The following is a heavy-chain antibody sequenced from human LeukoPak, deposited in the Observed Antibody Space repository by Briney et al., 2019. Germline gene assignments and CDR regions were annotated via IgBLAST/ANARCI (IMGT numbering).Heavy chain of an antibody. D-gene: IGHD3-10*01. CDR3: ARGEYGSGSYHIDY. J-gene: IGHJ4*02. CDR2: TPYDGSRT. Sequence: GGSLRLSCAPSGFTFSNYGMHWVRQGPGKGLEWVAYTPYDGSRTYYAESAKGRFTISRDNSKNTLYLQMNSLRAEDTAVYYCARGEYGSGSYHIDYWGQGTLVTVSS. V-gene: IGHV3-30*02. CDR1: GFTFSNYG.